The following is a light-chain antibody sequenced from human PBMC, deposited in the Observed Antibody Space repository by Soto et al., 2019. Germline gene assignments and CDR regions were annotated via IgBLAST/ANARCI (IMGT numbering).Light chain of an antibody. CDR2: YDD. CDR3: VTWDDSLNAYV. V-gene: IGLV1-36*01. J-gene: IGLJ1*01. Sequence: QAVVTQPPSVSEAPRQRVTISCSGSSSNIGNNAVNWYQQLPGQAPKIVIYYDDLLTSGVSDRFSGSKSGISASLAISDLQSDDEADYYCVTWDDSLNAYVFGPGTKLTVL. CDR1: SSNIGNNA.